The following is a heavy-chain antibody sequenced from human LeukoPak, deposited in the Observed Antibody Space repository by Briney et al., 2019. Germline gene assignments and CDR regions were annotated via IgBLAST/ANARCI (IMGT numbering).Heavy chain of an antibody. CDR3: ARVIEGATYFDS. D-gene: IGHD1-26*01. CDR2: IYYSGST. J-gene: IGHJ4*02. V-gene: IGHV4-39*07. Sequence: SETLSLTCTVSGGSISSSSYYWGWIRQPPGKGLEWIGSIYYSGSTYYNPSLKSRVTISVDTSKNQFSLKLTSVTAADTAVYFCARVIEGATYFDSWGQGTLVTVSS. CDR1: GGSISSSSYY.